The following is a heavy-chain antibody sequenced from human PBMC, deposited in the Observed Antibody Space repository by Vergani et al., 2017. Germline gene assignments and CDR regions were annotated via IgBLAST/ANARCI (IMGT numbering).Heavy chain of an antibody. CDR1: GFTFSSYS. CDR3: ARDPAVPAATNYYYYYMDV. J-gene: IGHJ6*03. V-gene: IGHV3-21*01. CDR2: ISSSSSYI. D-gene: IGHD2-2*01. Sequence: EVQLVESGGGLVKPGGSLRLSCAASGFTFSSYSMNWVRQAPGKGLEWVSSISSSSSYIYYADSVKGRFTISRDNAKNSLYLQMNSLRAEDTAVYYCARDPAVPAATNYYYYYMDVWGKGTTVTVSS.